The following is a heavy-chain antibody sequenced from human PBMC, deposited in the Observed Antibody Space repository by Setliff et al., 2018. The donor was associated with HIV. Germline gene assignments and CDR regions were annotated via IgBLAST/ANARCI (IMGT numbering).Heavy chain of an antibody. J-gene: IGHJ4*02. CDR2: VYYSGST. CDR1: GGSIEFSSYY. D-gene: IGHD1-1*01. CDR3: ARLRGLNLEPFDY. V-gene: IGHV4-39*01. Sequence: SETLSLTCSVSGGSIEFSSYYWGWIRQPPGKGLEWIGSVYYSGSTYYIPSLKSRLTISVDTSTNKFSLKLSSVTAADTAGYYCARLRGLNLEPFDYWGQGTLVTVSS.